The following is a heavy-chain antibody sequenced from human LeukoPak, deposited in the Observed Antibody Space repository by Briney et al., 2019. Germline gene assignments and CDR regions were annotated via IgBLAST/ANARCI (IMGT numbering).Heavy chain of an antibody. CDR2: LRSKAYGGTT. J-gene: IGHJ4*02. V-gene: IGHV3-49*04. Sequence: GGSLRLSCTASGFTLGDYAMSWVRQAPGKGLEWVGFLRSKAYGGTTEYAASVKGRFTISRDDSKSIAYLQMNSLKTEDTAVYYCTRAGGDSSPFDYWGQGTLVTVSS. CDR1: GFTLGDYA. CDR3: TRAGGDSSPFDY. D-gene: IGHD2-21*01.